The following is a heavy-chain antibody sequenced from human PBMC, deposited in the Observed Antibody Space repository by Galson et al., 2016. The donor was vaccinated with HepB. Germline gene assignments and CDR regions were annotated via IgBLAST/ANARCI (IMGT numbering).Heavy chain of an antibody. V-gene: IGHV3-53*01. CDR3: ARGRCYTDRCDSGFRFFDY. CDR1: GFSVSSNY. Sequence: SLRLSCAASGFSVSSNYMSWVRQAPGKGLQWVSVIFSGGSTYYADSVKGRFTISRDNSKNTQHLQMNSLRAEDTAVYYCARGRCYTDRCDSGFRFFDYWGQGTLVTVAS. J-gene: IGHJ4*02. D-gene: IGHD3-3*01. CDR2: IFSGGST.